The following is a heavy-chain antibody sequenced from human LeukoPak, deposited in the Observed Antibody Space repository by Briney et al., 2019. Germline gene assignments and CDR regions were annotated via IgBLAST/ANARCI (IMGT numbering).Heavy chain of an antibody. CDR2: IYTSGST. J-gene: IGHJ5*02. D-gene: IGHD6-13*01. CDR3: ARGEYSSSRGYWFDP. CDR1: GGSISSGSYY. V-gene: IGHV4-61*02. Sequence: SETLSLTCTVSGGSISSGSYYWSWIRQPAGKGLEWIERIYTSGSTNYNPSLKSRVTISVDTSKSQFSLKLSSVTAADTAVYYCARGEYSSSRGYWFDPWGQGTLVTVSS.